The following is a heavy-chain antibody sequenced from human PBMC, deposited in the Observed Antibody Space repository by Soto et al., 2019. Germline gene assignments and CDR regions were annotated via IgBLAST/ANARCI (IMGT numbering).Heavy chain of an antibody. CDR3: APLRISMIGGAWNFHH. D-gene: IGHD3-22*01. Sequence: QITLKESGPTLVKPTQTLTLTCTFSGFSLSTTGVGVGWIRQPPGKALEWLALIYWDDDKRYSPSLKSRLTIPKDPPKNQVVGTKTHMDPVETATNFCAPLRISMIGGAWNFHHWGQGTLVTVSS. CDR1: GFSLSTTGVG. CDR2: IYWDDDK. V-gene: IGHV2-5*02. J-gene: IGHJ1*01.